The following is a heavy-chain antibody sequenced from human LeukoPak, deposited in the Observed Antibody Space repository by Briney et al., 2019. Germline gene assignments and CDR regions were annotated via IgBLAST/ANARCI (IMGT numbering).Heavy chain of an antibody. Sequence: GGSLRLSCAASGFTFSSYSMSWVRQAPGKGLEWVSSITSSSSYIYYADSVKGRFTISRDNAKNSLYLQMNSLRAEDTAVYYCARGRRTVTTYGHVDYWGQGTLVTVSS. CDR1: GFTFSSYS. J-gene: IGHJ4*02. CDR2: ITSSSSYI. D-gene: IGHD4-17*01. CDR3: ARGRRTVTTYGHVDY. V-gene: IGHV3-21*01.